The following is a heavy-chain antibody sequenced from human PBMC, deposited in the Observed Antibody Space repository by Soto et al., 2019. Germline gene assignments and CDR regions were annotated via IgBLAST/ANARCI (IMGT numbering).Heavy chain of an antibody. D-gene: IGHD3-10*01. CDR1: GGSFSGYY. CDR3: AGDYYGSGSPRPYGMDV. J-gene: IGHJ6*02. CDR2: INHSGST. V-gene: IGHV4-34*01. Sequence: SETLSLTCAVYGGSFSGYYWSWIRQPPGKGLEWIGEINHSGSTNYNPSLKSRVTISADTSKNQFSLKLSSVTAADTAVYYCAGDYYGSGSPRPYGMDVWGQGTTVTVSS.